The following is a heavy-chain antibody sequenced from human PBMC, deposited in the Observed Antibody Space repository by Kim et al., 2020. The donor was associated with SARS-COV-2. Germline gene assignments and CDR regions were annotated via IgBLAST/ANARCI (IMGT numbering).Heavy chain of an antibody. CDR1: GFTFDDYA. CDR3: AKVGVAGDFNWFDP. D-gene: IGHD3-3*01. J-gene: IGHJ5*02. Sequence: GGSLRLSCAASGFTFDDYAMHWVRQAPGKGLEWVSGISWNSGSIGYADSVKGRFTISRDNAKNSLYLQMNSLRAEDTALYYCAKVGVAGDFNWFDPWGQGTLVTVSS. CDR2: ISWNSGSI. V-gene: IGHV3-9*01.